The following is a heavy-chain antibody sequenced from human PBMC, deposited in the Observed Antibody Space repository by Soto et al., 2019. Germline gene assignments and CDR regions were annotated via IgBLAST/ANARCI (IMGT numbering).Heavy chain of an antibody. V-gene: IGHV3-74*01. CDR1: GFTFSSYW. J-gene: IGHJ4*02. Sequence: GSLRLSCAASGFTFSSYWMHWVRQAPGKGLVWVSRINSDGSSTSYADSVKGRFTISRDNAKNTLYLQMNSLRAEDTAVYYCASLFHYYDSSGYYYFDYWGQGTLVTVSS. CDR2: INSDGSST. CDR3: ASLFHYYDSSGYYYFDY. D-gene: IGHD3-22*01.